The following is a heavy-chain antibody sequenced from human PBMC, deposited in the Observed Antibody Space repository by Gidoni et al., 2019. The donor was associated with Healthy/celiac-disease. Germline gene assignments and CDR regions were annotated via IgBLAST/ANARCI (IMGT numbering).Heavy chain of an antibody. D-gene: IGHD6-19*01. J-gene: IGHJ5*02. V-gene: IGHV3-74*01. Sequence: EVQLVESGGGLVQPGGSLRLSCAASGFTFSSYWMHWVRQAPGKGLVWVSRINSDGSSTSYADSVKGRFTISRDNAKNTLYLQMNSLRAEDTAVYYCARDLDSSGWFNWFDPWGQGTLVTVSS. CDR3: ARDLDSSGWFNWFDP. CDR1: GFTFSSYW. CDR2: INSDGSST.